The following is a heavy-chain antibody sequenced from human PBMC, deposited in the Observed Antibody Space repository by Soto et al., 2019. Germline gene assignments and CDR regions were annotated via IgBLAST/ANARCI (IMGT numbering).Heavy chain of an antibody. CDR3: ARSIAAGDGMDV. J-gene: IGHJ6*02. CDR2: ISYDGSNK. D-gene: IGHD6-25*01. CDR1: GFTFSSYG. Sequence: LRLSCAASGFTFSSYGMHWVRQAPGKGLEWVAVISYDGSNKYYADSVKGRFTISRDNSKNTLYLQMNSLRAEDTAVYYCARSIAAGDGMDVWGQGTTVTVSS. V-gene: IGHV3-30*03.